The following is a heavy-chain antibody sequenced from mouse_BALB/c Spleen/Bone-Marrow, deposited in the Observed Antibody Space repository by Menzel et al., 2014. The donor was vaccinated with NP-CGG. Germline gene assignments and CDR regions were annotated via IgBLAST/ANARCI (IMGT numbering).Heavy chain of an antibody. D-gene: IGHD1-2*01. J-gene: IGHJ4*01. V-gene: IGHV2-4-1*01. CDR1: GFSLTSYG. Sequence: VQLQQSGPGLVQPSQRLSIPCTVSGFSLTSYGLHWVRQSPGKGLEWLGVIWSGGSTDYNAAFISRLSISKDNSKSQVFFKMNSLQADDTAIYYCARNWGYGYLFYAMDYWGQGTSVTVSS. CDR2: IWSGGST. CDR3: ARNWGYGYLFYAMDY.